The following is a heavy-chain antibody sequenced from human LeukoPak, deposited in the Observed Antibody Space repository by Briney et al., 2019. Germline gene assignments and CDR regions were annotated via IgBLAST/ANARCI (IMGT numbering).Heavy chain of an antibody. Sequence: SQTLSLTCTVSGGSISSGGYYWSWIRQHPGKGLEWIGCIYYSGSTYYNPSLKSRVTIPVDTSKNQFSLKLSSVTAADTAVYYCASTDYDSSGLTHVYWGQGTLVTVSS. J-gene: IGHJ4*02. CDR2: IYYSGST. V-gene: IGHV4-31*03. D-gene: IGHD3-22*01. CDR3: ASTDYDSSGLTHVY. CDR1: GGSISSGGYY.